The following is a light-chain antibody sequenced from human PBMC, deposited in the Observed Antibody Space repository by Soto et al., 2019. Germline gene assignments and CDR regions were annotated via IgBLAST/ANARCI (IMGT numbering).Light chain of an antibody. V-gene: IGKV3-11*01. Sequence: EVVLTQSPATLSLSPGETATLSCRASQTVIEYLAWFQQKPGQAPRLLIYDTSNRATGIPPRVSGSGSGTDFTLTISSLEAEDFAVYYCQQRYRWPPITFGQGTRLEIK. CDR1: QTVIEY. J-gene: IGKJ5*01. CDR3: QQRYRWPPIT. CDR2: DTS.